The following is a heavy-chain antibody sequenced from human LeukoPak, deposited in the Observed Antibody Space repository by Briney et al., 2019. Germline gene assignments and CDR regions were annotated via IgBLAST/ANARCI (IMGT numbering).Heavy chain of an antibody. J-gene: IGHJ6*02. CDR2: INHSGST. Sequence: SETLSLTCAVYGGSFSGYYWSWIRQPPGKGLEWIGEINHSGSTNYNPSLKSRVTISVDTSKNQFSLKLRSVTAADTAVYYCARDNSHYGSGAASYGMDVWGQGTTVTVSS. CDR1: GGSFSGYY. V-gene: IGHV4-34*01. CDR3: ARDNSHYGSGAASYGMDV. D-gene: IGHD3-10*01.